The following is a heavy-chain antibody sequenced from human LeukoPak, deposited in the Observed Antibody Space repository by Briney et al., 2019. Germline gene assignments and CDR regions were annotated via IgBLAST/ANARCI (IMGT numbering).Heavy chain of an antibody. CDR2: IYDSGST. D-gene: IGHD3-16*02. CDR3: ARLTPMITFGGVIVPFDY. CDR1: GGSISNSNSY. V-gene: IGHV4-39*01. Sequence: SQTLSLTCTISGGSISNSNSYWAWIRQPPGKGLAWIGSIYDSGSTHYNPSLTSRVTISVDTSKNQFSLKLISVTAADTAVYYCARLTPMITFGGVIVPFDYWGQGTLVTVSS. J-gene: IGHJ4*02.